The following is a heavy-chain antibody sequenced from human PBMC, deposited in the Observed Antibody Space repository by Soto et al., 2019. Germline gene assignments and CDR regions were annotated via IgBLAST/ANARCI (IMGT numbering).Heavy chain of an antibody. D-gene: IGHD1-26*01. V-gene: IGHV4-61*01. CDR1: GGSVSSGSYY. Sequence: PSETLSLTCTVSGGSVSSGSYYWSWIRQPPGKGLEWIGYIYYSGSTNYNPSLKSRVTISVDTSKNQFSLKLSSVTAADTAVYYCATIVGATYFDYWGQGTLVTVSS. CDR3: ATIVGATYFDY. CDR2: IYYSGST. J-gene: IGHJ4*02.